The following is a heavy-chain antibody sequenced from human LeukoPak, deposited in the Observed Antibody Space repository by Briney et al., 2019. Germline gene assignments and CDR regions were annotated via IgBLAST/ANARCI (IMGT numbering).Heavy chain of an antibody. CDR3: AVVRGVTLDAFDI. CDR1: GYTFTGYY. D-gene: IGHD3-10*01. CDR2: INPNSGGT. Sequence: GASVTVSCKASGYTFTGYYMHRVRQAPGQGLEWMGWINPNSGGTNYAQKFQGRVTMTRNTSISTAYMELSSLRSEDTAVYYCAVVRGVTLDAFDIWGQGTMVTVSS. V-gene: IGHV1-2*02. J-gene: IGHJ3*02.